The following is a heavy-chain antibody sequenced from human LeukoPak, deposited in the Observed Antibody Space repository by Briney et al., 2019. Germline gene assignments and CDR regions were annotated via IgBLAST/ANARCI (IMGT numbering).Heavy chain of an antibody. CDR3: ARGDTLSDLNAFDI. CDR2: ITETSTT. Sequence: GGSLRLSCAASGVTYSRYTMTWVRQAPGKGLEWLSCITETSTTYYIDSVEGRFTISRDNVKNSLYLQMNSLRVEDTAVYYCARGDTLSDLNAFDIWGQGTVVTVAS. CDR1: GVTYSRYT. V-gene: IGHV3-48*01. J-gene: IGHJ3*02. D-gene: IGHD2/OR15-2a*01.